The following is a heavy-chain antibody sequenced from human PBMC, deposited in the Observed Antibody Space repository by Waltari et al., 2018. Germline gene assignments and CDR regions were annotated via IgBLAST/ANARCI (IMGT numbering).Heavy chain of an antibody. CDR2: INGSGST. D-gene: IGHD5-12*01. Sequence: QVQLQQWGAGLLKPSETLSVTCEVFDDSFSKYYWVWIRQSPGKGLEWIGEINGSGSTNYNPSLKGRVTISLDMSKKQVSLRVTSVTAADTAVYYCAREYSSFEPIFDYWGRGTLVTVSS. V-gene: IGHV4-34*02. CDR1: DDSFSKYY. CDR3: AREYSSFEPIFDY. J-gene: IGHJ4*02.